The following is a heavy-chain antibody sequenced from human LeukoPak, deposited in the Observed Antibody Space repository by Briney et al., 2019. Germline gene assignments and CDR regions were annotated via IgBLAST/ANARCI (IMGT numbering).Heavy chain of an antibody. CDR2: IYYSGST. CDR3: ARATSGWSIDY. CDR1: GGSISSYY. V-gene: IGHV4-59*01. J-gene: IGHJ4*02. Sequence: SETLSLTCTVSGGSISSYYWSWIRQPPGKGLEWISYIYYSGSTNYNPSLKSRVTISIDTSKNQFSLKLSSVTAADTAVYYCARATSGWSIDYWGQGTLVTVSS. D-gene: IGHD6-19*01.